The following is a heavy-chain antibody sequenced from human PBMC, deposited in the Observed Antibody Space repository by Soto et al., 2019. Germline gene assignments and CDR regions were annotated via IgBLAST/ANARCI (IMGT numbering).Heavy chain of an antibody. CDR2: IYPGDSDT. Sequence: PGESLKISCKGSGYSFTSYWIGWVRQMPGKGLEWMGIIYPGDSDTRYSPSFQGQVTISADKSISTAYLQWSSLKASDTAMYYCARHPEWRAAAGTPWFDPWGQGTLVTVSS. D-gene: IGHD6-13*01. CDR3: ARHPEWRAAAGTPWFDP. V-gene: IGHV5-51*01. CDR1: GYSFTSYW. J-gene: IGHJ5*02.